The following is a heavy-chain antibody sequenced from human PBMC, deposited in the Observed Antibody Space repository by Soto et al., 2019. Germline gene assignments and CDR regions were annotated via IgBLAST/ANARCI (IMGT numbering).Heavy chain of an antibody. CDR3: GHRPNCSSTSCYYFDY. Sequence: QITLKESGPTLVKPTQTLTLTCTFSGFSLSTSGVGVGWIRQPPGKALEGLALIYWDDDKRYSPSLKSRLTITKDTSKNQVVLTMTNMDPVDTATYYCGHRPNCSSTSCYYFDYWGQGTLVTVSS. CDR1: GFSLSTSGVG. J-gene: IGHJ4*02. D-gene: IGHD2-2*01. V-gene: IGHV2-5*02. CDR2: IYWDDDK.